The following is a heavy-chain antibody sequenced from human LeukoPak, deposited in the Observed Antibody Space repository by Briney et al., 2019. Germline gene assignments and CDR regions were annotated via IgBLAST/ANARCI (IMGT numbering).Heavy chain of an antibody. J-gene: IGHJ6*02. CDR3: ARDANDIVITSVPDFYGMDV. Sequence: GGSLRLSCAASGFTFSSYGMHWVRQAPGKGLEWVAVIWYDGSKKYYAESMKGRITISRDNSKNTLYLQMNGLRAEDTAVYYCARDANDIVITSVPDFYGMDVWGQGTTVSVSS. CDR2: IWYDGSKK. CDR1: GFTFSSYG. V-gene: IGHV3-33*01. D-gene: IGHD2/OR15-2a*01.